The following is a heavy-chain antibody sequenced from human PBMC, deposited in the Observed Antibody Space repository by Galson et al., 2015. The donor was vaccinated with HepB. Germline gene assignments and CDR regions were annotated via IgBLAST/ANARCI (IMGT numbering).Heavy chain of an antibody. D-gene: IGHD3-10*01. CDR1: GFTFSDYY. V-gene: IGHV3-11*01. CDR3: ARRMVRGYYYGMDV. Sequence: SLRLSCAASGFTFSDYYMSWIRQAPGKGLEWVSYISSSGSTIYYADSVKGRFTISRDNAKNSLYLQMNSLRAEDTAVYYCARRMVRGYYYGMDVWGQGTTVTVSS. CDR2: ISSSGSTI. J-gene: IGHJ6*02.